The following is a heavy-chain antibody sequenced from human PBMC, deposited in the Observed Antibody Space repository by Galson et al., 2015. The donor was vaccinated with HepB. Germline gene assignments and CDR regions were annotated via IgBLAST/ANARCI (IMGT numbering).Heavy chain of an antibody. J-gene: IGHJ6*02. Sequence: SETLSLTCSVSGVSVSSASYYWSWIRQPPGKGLEWIGEIYYSGATNYNPSLKSRVTTSVDRPRNQFSLRLSSVTAADTAVYYCAIYCRNGGCFGLGHYYGMDVWGQGTTVTVSS. CDR2: IYYSGAT. CDR3: AIYCRNGGCFGLGHYYGMDV. V-gene: IGHV4-61*01. D-gene: IGHD2-15*01. CDR1: GVSVSSASYY.